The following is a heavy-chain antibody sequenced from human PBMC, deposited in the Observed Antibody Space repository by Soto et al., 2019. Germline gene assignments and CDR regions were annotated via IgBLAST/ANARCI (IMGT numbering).Heavy chain of an antibody. J-gene: IGHJ4*02. CDR1: GFTFSGSA. CDR2: ISCSGEST. V-gene: IGHV3-23*04. Sequence: EVQLVESGGGLGQPGGSLRLSCAASGFTFSGSAMNWVRQAPGQGLEWVSAISCSGESTYYADSAKGRFTISRDNAKNMVSLQLNSLRPEDTAIYYCAKEGLYCSGGSCYQTFDYWGQGALVTVSS. D-gene: IGHD2-15*01. CDR3: AKEGLYCSGGSCYQTFDY.